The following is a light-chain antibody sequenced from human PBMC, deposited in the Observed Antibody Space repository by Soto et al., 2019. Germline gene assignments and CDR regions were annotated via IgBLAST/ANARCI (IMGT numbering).Light chain of an antibody. J-gene: IGLJ1*01. V-gene: IGLV2-14*02. CDR1: SSDVGSYNL. CDR2: EVS. CDR3: SSYTSSSTRV. Sequence: QSVLTQPASVSGSPGQSITISCTGTSSDVGSYNLVSWYQQHPGKAPKLMIYEVSNRPSGVSNRFSGSKSGNTASLTISGLQAEDEADYYCSSYTSSSTRVSGTGTKVTVL.